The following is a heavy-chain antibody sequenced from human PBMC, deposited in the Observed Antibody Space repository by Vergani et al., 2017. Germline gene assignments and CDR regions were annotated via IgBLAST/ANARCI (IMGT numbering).Heavy chain of an antibody. Sequence: QVQLVQSGAEVKKPGSSVKVSCKASGGTFSSYTISWVRQAPGQGLEWMGWISAYNGNTNYAQKLQGRVTMTTDTSTSTAYMELRSLSSDDTAVYYCARDYCSSTSCYLSDYWGQGTLVTVSS. CDR3: ARDYCSSTSCYLSDY. J-gene: IGHJ4*02. V-gene: IGHV1-18*01. CDR2: ISAYNGNT. CDR1: GGTFSSYT. D-gene: IGHD2-2*01.